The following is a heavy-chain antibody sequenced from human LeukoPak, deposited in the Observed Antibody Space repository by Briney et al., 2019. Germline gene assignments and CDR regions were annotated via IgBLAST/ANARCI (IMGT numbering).Heavy chain of an antibody. Sequence: SETLSLTCTVSGGSISSSSYYWGWIRQPPGKGLEWIGSIYYSGSTYYNPSLKSRVTMTTDTSTSTAYMELRSLRSDDTAVYYCARGLGGSGSYFLTFDYWGQGTLVTVSS. D-gene: IGHD1-26*01. V-gene: IGHV4-39*02. CDR3: ARGLGGSGSYFLTFDY. CDR2: IYYSGST. J-gene: IGHJ4*02. CDR1: GGSISSSSYY.